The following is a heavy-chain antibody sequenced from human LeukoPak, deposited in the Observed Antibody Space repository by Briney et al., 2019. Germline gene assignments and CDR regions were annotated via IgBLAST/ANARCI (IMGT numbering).Heavy chain of an antibody. J-gene: IGHJ4*02. Sequence: SVKVSCKASGGTFSSYAISWVRQAPGQGLEWMGGIIPIFGTANYAQKFQGRVTITTDESTSTAYMELSSLRSEDTAVYYCARGLGFGELYRYFDYWGQGTLVTVSS. D-gene: IGHD3-10*01. CDR1: GGTFSSYA. CDR3: ARGLGFGELYRYFDY. V-gene: IGHV1-69*05. CDR2: IIPIFGTA.